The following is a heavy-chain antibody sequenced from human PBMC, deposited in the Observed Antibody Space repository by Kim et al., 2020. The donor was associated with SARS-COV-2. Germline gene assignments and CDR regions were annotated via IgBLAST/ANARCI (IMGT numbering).Heavy chain of an antibody. CDR1: GNTFTGYY. CDR3: ARRRYYYDSSGNYYFDC. D-gene: IGHD3-22*01. CDR2: INPNSGGT. Sequence: ASVKVYCKASGNTFTGYYMHWVRQAPGQGREWMGWINPNSGGTNYAQKFKGRVTMTRDTSISTAYMEMSRLRSDDTAVYYCARRRYYYDSSGNYYFDCLG. J-gene: IGHJ4*01. V-gene: IGHV1-2*02.